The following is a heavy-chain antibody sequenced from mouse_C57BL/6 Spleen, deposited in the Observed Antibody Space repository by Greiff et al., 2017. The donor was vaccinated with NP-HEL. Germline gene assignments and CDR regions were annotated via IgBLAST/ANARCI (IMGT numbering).Heavy chain of an antibody. V-gene: IGHV2-2*01. J-gene: IGHJ3*01. CDR2: IWSGGST. CDR1: GFSLTSYG. Sequence: QVQLQQSGPGLVQPSHSLSITCTVSGFSLTSYGVHWVRQSPGKGLEWLGVIWSGGSTDYNAAFISRLSISKDNSKSQVFFKMNSLQADDTAIYYCAPRFAYWGQGTLVTVSA. CDR3: APRFAY.